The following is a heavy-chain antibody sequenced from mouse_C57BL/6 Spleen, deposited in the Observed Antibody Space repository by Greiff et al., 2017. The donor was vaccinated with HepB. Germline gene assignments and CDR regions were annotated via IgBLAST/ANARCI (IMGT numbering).Heavy chain of an antibody. CDR1: GYTFTSYW. CDR3: ARTVVAGDY. Sequence: QVQLQQPGAELVKPGASVKLSCKASGYTFTSYWMQWVKQRPGQGLEWIGEIDPSDSYTNYNQKFKGKATLTVDTSSSTAYMQLSSLTSEDSAVYYCARTVVAGDYWGQGTTLTVSS. J-gene: IGHJ2*01. V-gene: IGHV1-50*01. CDR2: IDPSDSYT. D-gene: IGHD1-1*01.